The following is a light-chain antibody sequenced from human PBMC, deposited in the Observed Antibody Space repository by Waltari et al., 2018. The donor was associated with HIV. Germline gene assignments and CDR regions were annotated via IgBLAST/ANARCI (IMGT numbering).Light chain of an antibody. CDR2: WAS. CDR3: QQYYTTLT. Sequence: DIVLTQSPDSLVVSLGERVTINCKSSQSVLYSSNNKNYLAWYQQKPGQPPKLLIHWASTRESGVPDRFSGSGSGTDFTLTISSLQAEDVAVYYCQQYYTTLTFGGGTKVEIK. V-gene: IGKV4-1*01. CDR1: QSVLYSSNNKNY. J-gene: IGKJ4*01.